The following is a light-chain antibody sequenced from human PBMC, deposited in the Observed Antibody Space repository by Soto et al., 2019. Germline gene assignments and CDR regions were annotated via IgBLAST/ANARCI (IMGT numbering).Light chain of an antibody. J-gene: IGKJ2*01. V-gene: IGKV1-33*01. CDR3: QQYDNLPYT. Sequence: DVQMTQSPSSLSAAVGETITITCQASQDSQTYLNWYQQKPGKPPKLLIYDASNLESGVPSRFRGSGSGTDFTLTISSLQPEDIATYYCQQYDNLPYTFGQGTRLEIK. CDR1: QDSQTY. CDR2: DAS.